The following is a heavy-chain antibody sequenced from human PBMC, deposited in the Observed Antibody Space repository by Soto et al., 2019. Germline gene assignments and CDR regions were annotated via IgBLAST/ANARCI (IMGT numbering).Heavy chain of an antibody. CDR3: ARDRTSSHYLDY. CDR1: GFTFSSYG. V-gene: IGHV3-33*01. J-gene: IGHJ4*02. CDR2: IWSDGSSQ. Sequence: QLVESGGGVVQPGRSLRLSCAASGFTFSSYGMHWVRQAPGKGLEWVAVIWSDGSSQYYADSLRGRFTISRDNSRNTLYLQMNSLRADDTAVYFCARDRTSSHYLDYWGQGTLVTVSS. D-gene: IGHD6-6*01.